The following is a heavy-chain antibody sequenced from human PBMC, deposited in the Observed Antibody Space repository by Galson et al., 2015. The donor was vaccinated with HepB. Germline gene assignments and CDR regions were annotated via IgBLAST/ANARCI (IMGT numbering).Heavy chain of an antibody. V-gene: IGHV3-23*01. Sequence: SLRLSCAASGFSFSYYAMSWVRQGPGKGLEWVSGISGSGGTTYYADSVKGRFTISRDNSKNTLFLQMNSLRAEDTAIYYCAKDLTGYSSSSYDYWGQGTLVTVSS. CDR1: GFSFSYYA. CDR3: AKDLTGYSSSSYDY. J-gene: IGHJ4*02. D-gene: IGHD6-13*01. CDR2: ISGSGGTT.